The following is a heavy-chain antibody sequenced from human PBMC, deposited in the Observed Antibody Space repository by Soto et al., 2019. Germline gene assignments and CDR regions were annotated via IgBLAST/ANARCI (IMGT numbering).Heavy chain of an antibody. Sequence: QVQLVQSGAEVKKPGSSVKVSCKASGGTFSSYAISWVRQAPGQGLEWMGGIIPISGTANYAQKFQCRVTITSDESTSTAYMELSSLRSEDTAVYYCARSQGSSTSLEIYYYYSSGMDVWGQGATVTVSS. CDR1: GGTFSSYA. V-gene: IGHV1-69*01. CDR3: ARSQGSSTSLEIYYYYSSGMDV. J-gene: IGHJ6*02. D-gene: IGHD2-2*01. CDR2: IIPISGTA.